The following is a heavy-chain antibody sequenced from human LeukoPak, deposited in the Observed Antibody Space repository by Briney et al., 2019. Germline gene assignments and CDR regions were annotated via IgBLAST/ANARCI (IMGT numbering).Heavy chain of an antibody. CDR2: VDYNGST. D-gene: IGHD2/OR15-2a*01. V-gene: IGHV4-59*02. CDR1: GASVSSSH. J-gene: IGHJ5*02. Sequence: SETLSLTCTVSGASVSSSHWNWIRQSPGKGLEWIANVDYNGSTKYNPSLRGRGTMSLDTSKNQFYLKLESVTAADTARYYCARGFYEPFDRWRQGTLVTVSS. CDR3: ARGFYEPFDR.